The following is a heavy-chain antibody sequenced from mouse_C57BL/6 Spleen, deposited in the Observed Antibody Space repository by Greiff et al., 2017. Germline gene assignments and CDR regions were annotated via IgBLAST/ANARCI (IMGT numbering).Heavy chain of an antibody. CDR1: GYTFTDYE. CDR3: TSEDVGYGYAPWFAY. Sequence: QVQLQQSGAELVRPGASVTLSCKASGYTFTDYEMHWVKQTPVHGLEWIGAIDPETGGTAYNQKFKGKAILTADKSSSTAYMELRSLTSEDSAVYYGTSEDVGYGYAPWFAYRGQGTLVTVSA. D-gene: IGHD2-2*01. CDR2: IDPETGGT. V-gene: IGHV1-15*01. J-gene: IGHJ3*01.